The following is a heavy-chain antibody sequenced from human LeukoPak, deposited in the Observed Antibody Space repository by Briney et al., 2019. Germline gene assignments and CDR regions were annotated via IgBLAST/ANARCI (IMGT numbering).Heavy chain of an antibody. J-gene: IGHJ3*02. V-gene: IGHV4-39*07. CDR2: IFYSGST. Sequence: SETLSLTCTVSGGSISTYYWGWIRQPPGKGLEWIGNIFYSGSTYYSPSLKSRVTISLDTSRNQFSLKLNSVTAADTAVYYCAKSNGYGLVDIWGQGTMVTVSS. CDR3: AKSNGYGLVDI. D-gene: IGHD3-10*01. CDR1: GGSISTYY.